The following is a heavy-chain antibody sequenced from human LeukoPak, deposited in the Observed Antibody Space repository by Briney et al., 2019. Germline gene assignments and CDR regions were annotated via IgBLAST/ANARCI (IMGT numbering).Heavy chain of an antibody. V-gene: IGHV4-34*01. D-gene: IGHD3-3*01. CDR2: INHSGST. CDR3: ARGRDDFWSGYSNWFDP. CDR1: GGSFSGYY. J-gene: IGHJ5*02. Sequence: PSETLSLTCAVYGGSFSGYYWSWIRQPPGNGLEWIGEINHSGSTNYNPSLKSRVTISVDTSKNQFSLKLSSVTAADTAVYYCARGRDDFWSGYSNWFDPWGQGTLVTVSS.